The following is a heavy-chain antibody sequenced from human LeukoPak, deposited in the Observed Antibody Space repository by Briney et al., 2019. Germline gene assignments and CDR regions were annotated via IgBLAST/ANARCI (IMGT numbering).Heavy chain of an antibody. Sequence: GESLKISCXGSGYSFTSYWIGWVRQMPGKGLEWMGIIYPGDSDTRYSPSFQGQVTISADKSISTAYLQWSSLKASDTAMYYCARQYNWNGFGVRHWGQGTLVTVSS. CDR3: ARQYNWNGFGVRH. J-gene: IGHJ1*01. CDR1: GYSFTSYW. V-gene: IGHV5-51*01. CDR2: IYPGDSDT. D-gene: IGHD1-20*01.